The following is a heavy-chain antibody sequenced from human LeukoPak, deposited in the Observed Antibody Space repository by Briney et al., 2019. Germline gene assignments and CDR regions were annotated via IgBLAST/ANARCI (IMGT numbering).Heavy chain of an antibody. CDR2: ISDNGGST. CDR1: GITFSNYG. Sequence: GGSLRLSCAVSGITFSNYGMSWVRQAPGKGLEWVAGISDNGGSTNYADSVKGRFTISRDNPKNTLYLQMNSLRAEDTAVYFCAKRGVVIRVILVGFHKAAYYFESWGQGALVTVSS. CDR3: AKRGVVIRVILVGFHKAAYYFES. D-gene: IGHD3/OR15-3a*01. V-gene: IGHV3-23*01. J-gene: IGHJ4*02.